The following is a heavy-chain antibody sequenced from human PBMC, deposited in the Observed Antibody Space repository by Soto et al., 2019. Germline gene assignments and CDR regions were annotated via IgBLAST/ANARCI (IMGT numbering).Heavy chain of an antibody. J-gene: IGHJ4*02. V-gene: IGHV1-3*01. Sequence: GASVKVSCKASGYTFTSYAMHWVRQAPGQRLEWMGWINAGNGNTKYSQKFQGRVTITRDTSASTAYMELSSLRSEDTAVYYCARAYYDFWSGPTPSDYWGQGTLVTVSS. CDR2: INAGNGNT. CDR1: GYTFTSYA. D-gene: IGHD3-3*01. CDR3: ARAYYDFWSGPTPSDY.